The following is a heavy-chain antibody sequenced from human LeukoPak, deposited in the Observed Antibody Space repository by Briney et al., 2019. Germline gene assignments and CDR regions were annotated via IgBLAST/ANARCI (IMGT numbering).Heavy chain of an antibody. D-gene: IGHD6-19*01. J-gene: IGHJ4*02. CDR2: ISWNSGSI. Sequence: PGRSLRLSCAASGFTFDDYAMHWVRQAPGKGLEWVSGISWNSGSIGYADSVKGRFTISRDSAKNSLYLQMNSLRAEGTALYYCAKDRKIAVAGGFDYWGQGTLVTVSS. V-gene: IGHV3-9*01. CDR3: AKDRKIAVAGGFDY. CDR1: GFTFDDYA.